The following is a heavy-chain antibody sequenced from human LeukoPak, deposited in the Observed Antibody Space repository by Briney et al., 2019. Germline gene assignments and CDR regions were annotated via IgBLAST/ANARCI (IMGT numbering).Heavy chain of an antibody. V-gene: IGHV1-18*01. CDR3: ERDGLEYYYDSSGYYFSDY. CDR2: QSTHNGNT. Sequence: ASVKLPCTTSGYTVTRHGVSWVRHAPGQGLKWMGLQSTHNGNTNYAQKLQGRVTMRTHTSTSQAYMELRSLRSDDTAVYYCERDGLEYYYDSSGYYFSDYWSQGTLVPVSS. J-gene: IGHJ4*02. CDR1: GYTVTRHG. D-gene: IGHD3-22*01.